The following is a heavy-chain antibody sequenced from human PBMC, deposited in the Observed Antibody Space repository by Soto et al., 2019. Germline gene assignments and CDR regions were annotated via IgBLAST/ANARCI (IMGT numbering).Heavy chain of an antibody. CDR3: THKGGRGAGMDV. CDR2: IYWDDDE. Sequence: QITVKESGPTLVKPTQTLTLTCTFSGFSLSNSGVGVAWIRQPPGKALEWLALIYWDDDERYRPSLRSRLTIHKDPSKNQLVLTMTNVDPVDTATYFCTHKGGRGAGMDVWGQGTTVTVSS. CDR1: GFSLSNSGVG. D-gene: IGHD2-15*01. J-gene: IGHJ6*02. V-gene: IGHV2-5*02.